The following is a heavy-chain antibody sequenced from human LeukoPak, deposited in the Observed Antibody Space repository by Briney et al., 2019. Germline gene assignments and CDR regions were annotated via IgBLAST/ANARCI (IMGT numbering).Heavy chain of an antibody. Sequence: SETLSLTCTVSGGSISSGGYYWSWIRQHPGKGLEWIGYIYYSGSTYYNPSLKSRVTISVDTSKNQFSLKLSSVTAADTAVYYCARGQGRGCSGGSCYYYYYGMTSGAKGPRSPSPQ. CDR1: GGSISSGGYY. CDR3: ARGQGRGCSGGSCYYYYYGMTS. D-gene: IGHD2-15*01. J-gene: IGHJ6*04. CDR2: IYYSGST. V-gene: IGHV4-31*03.